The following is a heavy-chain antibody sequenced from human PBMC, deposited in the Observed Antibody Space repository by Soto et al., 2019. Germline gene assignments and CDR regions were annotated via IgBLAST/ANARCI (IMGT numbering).Heavy chain of an antibody. D-gene: IGHD1-1*01. Sequence: QVQLQQWGAGLLKPSETLSLTCAVYGGSFSGYYWSWIRQPPGKGLEWIGEINHSGSTNYNPSLKSRVTISVATSKNQFSLKLSSVTAADTAVYYCARGLPSREGYSPRPRYYGMDVWGQGTTVTVSS. CDR1: GGSFSGYY. CDR2: INHSGST. V-gene: IGHV4-34*01. CDR3: ARGLPSREGYSPRPRYYGMDV. J-gene: IGHJ6*02.